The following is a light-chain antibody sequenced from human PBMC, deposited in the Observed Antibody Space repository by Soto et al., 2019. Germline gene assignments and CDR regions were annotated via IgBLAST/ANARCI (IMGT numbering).Light chain of an antibody. CDR3: AHYHNLPPT. Sequence: DIQMTQSPSSLSASVGDRVTITCRASQDIRSDLGWFQQKPGKAPKRLIYAASYLQSGVPSRFSGSGSGTEFTFTISSRQTEDRSTYYCAHYHNLPPTFGHGTKVEI. V-gene: IGKV1-17*01. J-gene: IGKJ1*01. CDR2: AAS. CDR1: QDIRSD.